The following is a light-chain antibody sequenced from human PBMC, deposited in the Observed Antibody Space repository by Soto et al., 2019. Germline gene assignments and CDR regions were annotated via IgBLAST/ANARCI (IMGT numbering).Light chain of an antibody. Sequence: EIVLTQSPATLSLSPGEGATLSCRASQSVSSYLAWYQQKPDQAPRLLIYDASNRATDIPARFSGSGSGTDFTLTISSLEPEDFAVYYCQQRSNWPLTFGGGTKVEIK. V-gene: IGKV3-11*01. CDR1: QSVSSY. CDR2: DAS. CDR3: QQRSNWPLT. J-gene: IGKJ4*01.